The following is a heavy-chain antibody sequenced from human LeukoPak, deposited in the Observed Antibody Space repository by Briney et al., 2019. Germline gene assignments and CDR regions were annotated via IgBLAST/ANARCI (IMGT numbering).Heavy chain of an antibody. D-gene: IGHD6-19*01. J-gene: IGHJ4*02. CDR3: ARDDAVAGHFDY. V-gene: IGHV3-53*01. Sequence: GGSLRLSCAASGFTVSSNYMSWVRQAPGKRLEWVSVIYSGGSTYYADSVKGRFTISRDNSKNTLYLQMNSLRAEDTAVYYCARDDAVAGHFDYWGQGTLVTVSS. CDR2: IYSGGST. CDR1: GFTVSSNY.